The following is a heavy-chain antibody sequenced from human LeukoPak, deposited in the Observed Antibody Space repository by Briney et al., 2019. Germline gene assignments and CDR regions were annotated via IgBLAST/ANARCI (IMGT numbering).Heavy chain of an antibody. Sequence: SETLSLTCAVYGGSFSSYYWSWIRQPPGKGLEWIGEINHSGSTNYNPSLKSRVTISVDTSKNQFSLKLSSVTAADTAVYYCARDAPVATISLYYYMDVWGKGTTVTVSS. CDR3: ARDAPVATISLYYYMDV. J-gene: IGHJ6*03. D-gene: IGHD5-12*01. CDR1: GGSFSSYY. V-gene: IGHV4-34*01. CDR2: INHSGST.